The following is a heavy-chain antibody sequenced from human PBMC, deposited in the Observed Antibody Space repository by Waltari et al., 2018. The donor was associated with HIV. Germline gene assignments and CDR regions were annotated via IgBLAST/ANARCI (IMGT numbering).Heavy chain of an antibody. CDR2: INTGSGQA. V-gene: IGHV7-4-1*02. CDR3: ARGRSSRWFRPWGGFDT. Sequence: QVRLIQSQSEVKKPGASLRISCQASGYKFETYAMNWLRQGPGQGLEGLGWINTGSGQATVLQSFFGRVDIALNNSLLTTFLEIKDLRLEDAATYYCARGRSSRWFRPWGGFDTWGQGT. D-gene: IGHD3-9*01. CDR1: GYKFETYA. J-gene: IGHJ1*01.